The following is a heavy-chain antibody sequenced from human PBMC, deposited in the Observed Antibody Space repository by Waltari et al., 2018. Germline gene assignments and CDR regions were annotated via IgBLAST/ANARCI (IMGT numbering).Heavy chain of an antibody. Sequence: EIRLLQSGAEVKKPGATVKISCKASGHSLRDTSIHWVQQVPGKGLEWIGRIDPEDGETIYAEKFEDRVTLTADLATETAYLELSRLSSDDTATYYCARRSGHCDGTTCSAGWFDPWGQGTLVKVSS. D-gene: IGHD2-2*01. V-gene: IGHV1-69-2*01. CDR3: ARRSGHCDGTTCSAGWFDP. CDR2: IDPEDGET. CDR1: GHSLRDTS. J-gene: IGHJ5*02.